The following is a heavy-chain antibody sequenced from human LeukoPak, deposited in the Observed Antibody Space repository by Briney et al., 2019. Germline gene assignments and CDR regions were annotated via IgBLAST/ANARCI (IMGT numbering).Heavy chain of an antibody. CDR2: IYHSGSP. J-gene: IGHJ6*02. CDR3: ARRPLHSTDYYYGMDV. D-gene: IGHD6-13*01. CDR1: GGSISSGGYS. V-gene: IGHV4-30-2*01. Sequence: SQTLSLTCAVSGGSISSGGYSWSWIRQPPGKGLEWIGYIYHSGSPYYNPSLKSRVTISVDRSKNQFSLKLSSVTAADTAVYYCARRPLHSTDYYYGMDVWGQGTTVTVSS.